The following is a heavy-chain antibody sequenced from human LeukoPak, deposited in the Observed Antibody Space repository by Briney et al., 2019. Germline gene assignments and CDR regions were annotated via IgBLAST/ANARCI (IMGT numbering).Heavy chain of an antibody. J-gene: IGHJ5*02. Sequence: SETLSLTCTVSGFSISSGYHWGLIRQAPGKGLDWIGSISHSGTTYYSPSLKSRITISIDTSKNQFSLRLNSVTAADTAVYYCARDSGFGEWESWGQGTLVTVSS. CDR1: GFSISSGYH. CDR3: ARDSGFGEWES. D-gene: IGHD3-10*01. V-gene: IGHV4-38-2*02. CDR2: ISHSGTT.